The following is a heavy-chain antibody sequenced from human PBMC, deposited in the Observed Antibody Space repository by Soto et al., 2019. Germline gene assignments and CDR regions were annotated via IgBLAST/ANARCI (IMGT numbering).Heavy chain of an antibody. Sequence: PSETLFPTCTVSGGSISSSSYYWGWIRQPPGTGLAWIARIYYSGSTYYNPSLKSRVTLSVDTSKNQFSLKLSSVTAAGKALYYCARNPEDYGCNQLQTKWFDTRG. D-gene: IGHD4-17*01. J-gene: IGHJ5*01. CDR1: GGSISSSSYY. V-gene: IGHV4-39*01. CDR3: ARNPEDYGCNQLQTKWFDT. CDR2: IYYSGST.